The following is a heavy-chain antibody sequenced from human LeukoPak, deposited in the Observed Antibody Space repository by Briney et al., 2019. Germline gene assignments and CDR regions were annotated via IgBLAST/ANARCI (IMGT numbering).Heavy chain of an antibody. D-gene: IGHD2-2*01. CDR3: ARVWDIVVVPAARQRYYFDY. V-gene: IGHV4-34*01. Sequence: PSETLSLTCAVYGGSFSGYYWSWIRQPPEKGLEWIGEINHSGSTNYNPSLKSRVTISVDTSKNQFSLKLSSVTAADTAVYYCARVWDIVVVPAARQRYYFDYWGQGTLVTVSS. CDR2: INHSGST. CDR1: GGSFSGYY. J-gene: IGHJ4*02.